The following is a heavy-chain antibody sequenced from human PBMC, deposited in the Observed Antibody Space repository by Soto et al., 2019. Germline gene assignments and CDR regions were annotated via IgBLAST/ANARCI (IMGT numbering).Heavy chain of an antibody. Sequence: SETLSLTCAVYGGSFSGYYWSWIRQPPGKGLEWIGEINHSGSTNYNPSLKSRVTISVDTSKNQFSLKLSSVTAADTAVYYCAMIAAAGTSNFDYWGQGTLVTVPS. V-gene: IGHV4-34*01. D-gene: IGHD6-13*01. CDR3: AMIAAAGTSNFDY. J-gene: IGHJ4*02. CDR2: INHSGST. CDR1: GGSFSGYY.